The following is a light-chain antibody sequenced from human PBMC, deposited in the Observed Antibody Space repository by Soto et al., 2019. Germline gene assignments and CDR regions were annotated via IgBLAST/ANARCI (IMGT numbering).Light chain of an antibody. J-gene: IGLJ1*01. CDR1: TSNIGENT. Sequence: QSVLTQPPSVSVTLGQGVTISCSGSTSNIGENTVAWFQQLPGTAPKVLIYVTDRRPSGVPDRFSGSKSGTSAYLAISGLQSEDEADYYCAAWDVTLNGHVFGTGTRSPS. CDR3: AAWDVTLNGHV. CDR2: VTD. V-gene: IGLV1-44*01.